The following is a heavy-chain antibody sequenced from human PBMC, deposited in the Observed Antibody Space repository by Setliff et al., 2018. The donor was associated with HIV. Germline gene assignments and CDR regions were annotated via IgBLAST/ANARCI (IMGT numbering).Heavy chain of an antibody. D-gene: IGHD3-10*01. CDR2: IIPIFGTA. V-gene: IGHV1-69*05. J-gene: IGHJ6*03. Sequence: ASVKVSCKASGGTFSSFAISWVRQAPGQGLEWMGGIIPIFGTANYAQKFQGRVTITTDEFTTTAYMELRSLRSEDTAVHYCARETYYGSGSYLPTEYYYYYMDVWGKGTTVTVSS. CDR1: GGTFSSFA. CDR3: ARETYYGSGSYLPTEYYYYYMDV.